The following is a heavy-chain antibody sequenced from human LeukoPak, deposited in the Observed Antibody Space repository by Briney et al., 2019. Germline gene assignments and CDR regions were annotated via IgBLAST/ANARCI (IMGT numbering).Heavy chain of an antibody. CDR3: ARDLLSGYSYGTFDY. D-gene: IGHD5-18*01. J-gene: IGHJ4*02. Sequence: GGSLRLSCAASGFTFDDYGMSWVRQAPGKGLEWVSGINWNGGSTGYADSVKGRFTISRDNAKNSLYLQMNSLRAEDTAVYYCARDLLSGYSYGTFDYWGQGTLVTVSS. CDR2: INWNGGST. CDR1: GFTFDDYG. V-gene: IGHV3-20*04.